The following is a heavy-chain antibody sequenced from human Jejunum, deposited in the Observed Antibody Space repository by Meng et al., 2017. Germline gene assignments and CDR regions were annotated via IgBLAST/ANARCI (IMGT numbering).Heavy chain of an antibody. J-gene: IGHJ4*02. D-gene: IGHD5-12*01. CDR3: ARERKVQVAFDY. Sequence: GESLKISCAASGVSFTSDTMSWVRQAPGKGLEWVSSIWGSGSFIYYADSVKGRFTISRDNAKNSLYLQMNSLRAEDTAVYYCARERKVQVAFDYWGRGTLVTVSS. CDR1: GVSFTSDT. V-gene: IGHV3-21*01. CDR2: IWGSGSFI.